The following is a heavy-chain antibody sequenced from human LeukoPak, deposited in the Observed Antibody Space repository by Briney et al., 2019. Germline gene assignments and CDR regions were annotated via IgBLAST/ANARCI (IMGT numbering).Heavy chain of an antibody. CDR3: ARSRDGYNVDY. Sequence: TSETLSLTCTVSGGSISSYYWSWIRQPPGKGLEWIGYIYYSGITNYNPSLKSRVTISVDTSKNQFSLKLSSVTAADTAVYYCARSRDGYNVDYWGQGTLVTVSS. J-gene: IGHJ4*02. D-gene: IGHD5-24*01. CDR1: GGSISSYY. CDR2: IYYSGIT. V-gene: IGHV4-59*01.